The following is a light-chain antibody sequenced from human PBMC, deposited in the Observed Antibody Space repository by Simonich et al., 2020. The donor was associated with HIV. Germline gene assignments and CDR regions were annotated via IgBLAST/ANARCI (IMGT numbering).Light chain of an antibody. CDR2: DVS. CDR1: SSDVGDYNY. J-gene: IGLJ3*02. Sequence: QSALTQPPSASGSPGQSVTISCTGTSSDVGDYNYVSWYHQHPGKAPKPMIYDVSNRPSGISNRFSGSQSGNTASLTISGLQPEDEADYYCSSYAGIITRWVFGGGTKLTVL. CDR3: SSYAGIITRWV. V-gene: IGLV2-14*01.